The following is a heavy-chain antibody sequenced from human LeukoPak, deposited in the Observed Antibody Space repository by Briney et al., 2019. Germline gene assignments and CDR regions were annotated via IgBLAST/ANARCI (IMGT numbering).Heavy chain of an antibody. D-gene: IGHD3-10*01. Sequence: GGSLRLSCAASGFTFSSYGMSWVRQAPGKGLEWVSAISGSGGSTYYADSVKGRLTISRDNSKNTLYLQMNSLRAEDTAVYYCAKVLYGSGSNYFDYWGQGTLVTVSS. J-gene: IGHJ4*02. CDR3: AKVLYGSGSNYFDY. CDR1: GFTFSSYG. V-gene: IGHV3-23*01. CDR2: ISGSGGST.